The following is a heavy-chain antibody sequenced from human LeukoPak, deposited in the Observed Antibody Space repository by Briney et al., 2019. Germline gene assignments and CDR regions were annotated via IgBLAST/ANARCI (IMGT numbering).Heavy chain of an antibody. V-gene: IGHV4-59*08. CDR3: ARHRSPYGDAFDI. CDR1: GGSISSYY. CDR2: IYYTGST. D-gene: IGHD4-17*01. J-gene: IGHJ3*02. Sequence: SETLSLTCTVSGGSISSYYWSWIRQPPGKGLEWIGYIYYTGSTNYNPSLKSRVTISVDTSKNQFSLKLSYVNAADTAVYYCARHRSPYGDAFDIWGQGTMVTVSS.